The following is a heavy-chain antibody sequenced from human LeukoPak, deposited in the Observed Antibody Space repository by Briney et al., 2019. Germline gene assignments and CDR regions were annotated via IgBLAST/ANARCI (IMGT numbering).Heavy chain of an antibody. CDR1: GFTFSTYD. V-gene: IGHV3-13*04. CDR2: MGKTAGDT. Sequence: GGSLRLSCAASGFTFSTYDMHWVRQATGKGLEWVLGMGKTAGDTCYSGSVKGRFTISRENAKNSVYLEMNSLEAGDTAVYYCARGAAGFDYWGQGTLVSVSS. CDR3: ARGAAGFDY. J-gene: IGHJ4*02. D-gene: IGHD6-13*01.